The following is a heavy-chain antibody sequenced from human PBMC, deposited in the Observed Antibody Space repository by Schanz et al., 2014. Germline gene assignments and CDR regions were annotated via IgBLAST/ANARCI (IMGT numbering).Heavy chain of an antibody. CDR3: ARDHVATTDYGYFFYDLDV. J-gene: IGHJ6*04. V-gene: IGHV1-18*01. CDR2: ISAQTGDT. D-gene: IGHD1-1*01. Sequence: QVQLVQSGAEMKKPGASVKVSCQTSGYTFTAYGINWVRQAPGQGLEWIGWISAQTGDTRYAQKMQGRVTMTRDVSSSTAFLELRSLRYDDTAVYYCARDHVATTDYGYFFYDLDVWATGITVIVSS. CDR1: GYTFTAYG.